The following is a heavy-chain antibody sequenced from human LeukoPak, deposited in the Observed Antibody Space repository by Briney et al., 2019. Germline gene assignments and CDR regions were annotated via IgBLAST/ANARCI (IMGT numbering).Heavy chain of an antibody. CDR3: ARGYGDLNWFDP. Sequence: SVKVSCKASGGTFSSYAISWVRQAPGQGLEWMGGIIPIFGTANYAQKFQGRVTITTDGSTSTAYMELSSLRSEDTAVYYCARGYGDLNWFDPWGQGTLVTVSS. D-gene: IGHD4-17*01. J-gene: IGHJ5*02. CDR2: IIPIFGTA. CDR1: GGTFSSYA. V-gene: IGHV1-69*05.